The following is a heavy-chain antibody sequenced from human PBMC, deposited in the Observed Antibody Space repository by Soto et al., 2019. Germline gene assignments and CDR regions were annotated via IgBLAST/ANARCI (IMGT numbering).Heavy chain of an antibody. CDR2: ISYDGSNK. D-gene: IGHD6-19*01. J-gene: IGHJ4*02. V-gene: IGHV3-30*18. CDR3: AKEVIEQEYSSGQDY. CDR1: GFTFSSYG. Sequence: QVQLVESGGGVVQPGRSLRLSCAASGFTFSSYGMHWVRQAPGKGLEWVAVISYDGSNKYYADSVKGRFTISRDNSKNTLYLQMNSLRAEDTAVYYCAKEVIEQEYSSGQDYWGQGTLVTVSS.